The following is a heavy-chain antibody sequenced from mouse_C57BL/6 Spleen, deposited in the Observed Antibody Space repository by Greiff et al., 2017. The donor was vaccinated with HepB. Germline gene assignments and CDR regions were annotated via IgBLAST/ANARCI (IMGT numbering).Heavy chain of an antibody. CDR1: GFNIKDDY. Sequence: EVQLQQSGAELVRPGASVKLSCTASGFNIKDDYMHWVKQRPEQGLEWIGWIDPENGDTEYASKFQGKATITADKSSNTAYLQLSSLTSEDTAVYYCTTRDYPFAYWGQGTLVTVSA. CDR2: IDPENGDT. J-gene: IGHJ3*01. CDR3: TTRDYPFAY. V-gene: IGHV14-4*01. D-gene: IGHD2-4*01.